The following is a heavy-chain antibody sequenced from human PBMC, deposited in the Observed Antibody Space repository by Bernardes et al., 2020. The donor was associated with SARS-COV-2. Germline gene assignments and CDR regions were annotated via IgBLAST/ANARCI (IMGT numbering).Heavy chain of an antibody. CDR1: GYSFTTYL. Sequence: ASVKVSCKDSGYSFTTYLINWVRQDPGQGLEWMGWIAAYNGKTNYAEHFQDRVSMTMDTATSTAYMELRSLRSDDTAVYCCARGTAEVLLASDYWGQGTL. CDR2: IAAYNGKT. V-gene: IGHV1-18*04. CDR3: ARGTAEVLLASDY. J-gene: IGHJ4*02. D-gene: IGHD2-8*01.